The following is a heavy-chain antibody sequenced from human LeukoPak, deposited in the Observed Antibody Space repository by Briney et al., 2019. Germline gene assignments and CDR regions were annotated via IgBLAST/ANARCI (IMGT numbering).Heavy chain of an antibody. V-gene: IGHV5-51*01. CDR1: GYSFTSYC. Sequence: GEPLKISCKGSGYSFTSYCIGCVGQMPGKDLEWMGIIYPGDSDTRYSPSFQGQVTISADKSISTAYLRWSSLKASDTAMYYCARRSGYIEEFDYWGQGTLVTVSS. J-gene: IGHJ4*02. D-gene: IGHD3-22*01. CDR3: ARRSGYIEEFDY. CDR2: IYPGDSDT.